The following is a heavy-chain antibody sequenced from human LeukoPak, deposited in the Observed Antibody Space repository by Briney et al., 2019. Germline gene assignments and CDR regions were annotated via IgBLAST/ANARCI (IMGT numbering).Heavy chain of an antibody. J-gene: IGHJ4*02. CDR3: VKGAINRFDY. Sequence: PGGSLRLSCAASGFTFSSYAMTWVRQAPGKGLEWVSTITYNADTTYYADSVKGRFTISRDNSRNTLYLQMNNLRAEDSAVYYCVKGAINRFDYWGQGTLVTVSS. CDR1: GFTFSSYA. V-gene: IGHV3-23*01. D-gene: IGHD1-14*01. CDR2: ITYNADTT.